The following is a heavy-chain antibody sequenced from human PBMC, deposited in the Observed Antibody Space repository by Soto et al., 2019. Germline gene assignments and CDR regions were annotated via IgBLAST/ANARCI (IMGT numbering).Heavy chain of an antibody. CDR2: ISGSGGST. D-gene: IGHD2-15*01. J-gene: IGHJ4*02. CDR3: AKAAGYCSGGSCYRLNFDY. CDR1: GFTFSSYA. V-gene: IGHV3-23*01. Sequence: PGGSLRLSCAASGFTFSSYAMSWVRQAPGKGLEWVSAISGSGGSTYYADSVKGRFTISRDNSKNTLYLQMNSLRAEDTAVYYCAKAAGYCSGGSCYRLNFDYWGQGTLVTVSS.